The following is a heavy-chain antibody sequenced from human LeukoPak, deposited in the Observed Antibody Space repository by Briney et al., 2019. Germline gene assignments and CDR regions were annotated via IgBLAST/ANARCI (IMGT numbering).Heavy chain of an antibody. D-gene: IGHD6-13*01. CDR2: INHSGST. J-gene: IGHJ4*02. Sequence: SETLSLTCDVYGGSFSGYYWSWIRQPPGKGLEWIGEINHSGSTNYNPSLKSRVTISVDTSKNQFSLKLSSVTAADTAVYYCARVSTGYSSSWYWGNFDYWGQGTLVTVSS. V-gene: IGHV4-34*01. CDR3: ARVSTGYSSSWYWGNFDY. CDR1: GGSFSGYY.